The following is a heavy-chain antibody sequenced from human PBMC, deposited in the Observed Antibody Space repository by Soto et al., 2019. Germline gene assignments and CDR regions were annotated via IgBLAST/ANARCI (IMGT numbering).Heavy chain of an antibody. CDR2: IKSKTDGGTT. CDR3: TTLPVNYYSGSGSYVDY. Sequence: GGSLRLSCAASGFTFSNAWMSWVRQAPGKGLEWVGRIKSKTDGGTTDYAAPVKGRFTISRDDSKNTLYLQMNSLKTEDTAVYYCTTLPVNYYSGSGSYVDYWGQGTLVNVSS. D-gene: IGHD3-10*01. J-gene: IGHJ4*02. V-gene: IGHV3-15*01. CDR1: GFTFSNAW.